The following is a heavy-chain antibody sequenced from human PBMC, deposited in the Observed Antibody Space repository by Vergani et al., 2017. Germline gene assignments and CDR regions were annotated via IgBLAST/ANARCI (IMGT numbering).Heavy chain of an antibody. CDR1: GFTFSSYA. Sequence: QVQLVESGGGVVQPGRSLRLSCAASGFTFSSYAMHWVRQAPGKGLEWVAFIRYDGSNKYYADSVKGRFTISRDNSKNTLYLQMNSLRAEDTAVYYCAKGVTMVPDYYYYYGMDVWGQGTTVTVSS. D-gene: IGHD3-10*01. CDR2: IRYDGSNK. CDR3: AKGVTMVPDYYYYYGMDV. V-gene: IGHV3-30*02. J-gene: IGHJ6*02.